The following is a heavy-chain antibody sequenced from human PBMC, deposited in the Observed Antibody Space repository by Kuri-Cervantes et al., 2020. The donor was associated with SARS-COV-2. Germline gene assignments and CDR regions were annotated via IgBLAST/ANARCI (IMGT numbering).Heavy chain of an antibody. CDR1: GFTFTDYG. J-gene: IGHJ6*03. CDR2: INYSGGST. Sequence: GGSLGLSCLTSGFTFTDYGMAWVRRAPGKVLEWVSSINYSGGSTYYAASVRGRFTISRDNSKNMLYLQMNSLRAEDTAVYYCAKRPNQYGSGSNSYYYMDVWGKGSTVTVSS. CDR3: AKRPNQYGSGSNSYYYMDV. V-gene: IGHV3-23*01. D-gene: IGHD3-10*01.